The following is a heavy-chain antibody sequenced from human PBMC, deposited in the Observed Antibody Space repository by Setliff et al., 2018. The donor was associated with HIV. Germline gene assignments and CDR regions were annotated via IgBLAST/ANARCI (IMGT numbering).Heavy chain of an antibody. D-gene: IGHD4-17*01. CDR3: ARDPPGYGDSKDY. CDR2: IYYSGST. V-gene: IGHV4-61*01. J-gene: IGHJ4*02. Sequence: KPSETLSLTCSVSGGSVGSGSYYWSWIRQSPGKGLEWLGYIYYSGSTTYNPSLRSRVTISIDTSKNQFSLNLRSVTAADTAVYYCARDPPGYGDSKDYWGQGKQVTVSS. CDR1: GGSVGSGSYY.